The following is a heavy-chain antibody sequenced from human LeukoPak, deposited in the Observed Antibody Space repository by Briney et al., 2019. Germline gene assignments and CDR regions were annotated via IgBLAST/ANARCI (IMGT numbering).Heavy chain of an antibody. J-gene: IGHJ4*02. Sequence: GGSLRLSCAASGFTFSSYAMSWVRQAPGKGLEWVSAISGSGGSTYYADSVKGRFTISRDNSKNTLYLQMSSLRAEDTAVYNCARDRLYSGAGQFPYWGQGTLVTVSS. CDR2: ISGSGGST. CDR1: GFTFSSYA. D-gene: IGHD2-2*02. CDR3: ARDRLYSGAGQFPY. V-gene: IGHV3-23*01.